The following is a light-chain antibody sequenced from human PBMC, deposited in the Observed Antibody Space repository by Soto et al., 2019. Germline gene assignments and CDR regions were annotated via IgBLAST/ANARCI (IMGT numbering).Light chain of an antibody. J-gene: IGKJ4*01. V-gene: IGKV1-5*03. CDR3: QQYSAYPLT. Sequence: DIPLTQSPSILSASVGDRVTITCRASENINGYLAWYQQKPGEAPKLLIYWASSLISGVPSRFTGGESGTEFTLTISSLQPDDFATYYCQQYSAYPLTFGGVTKVDVK. CDR1: ENINGY. CDR2: WAS.